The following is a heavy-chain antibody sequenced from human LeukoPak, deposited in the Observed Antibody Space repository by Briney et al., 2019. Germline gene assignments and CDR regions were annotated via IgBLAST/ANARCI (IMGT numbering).Heavy chain of an antibody. J-gene: IGHJ4*02. CDR1: GFGFSTYW. CDR2: INHDGRKK. D-gene: IGHD1-1*01. Sequence: PGGSLRLSCGASGFGFSTYWMSWVRQAPGKGLEWVANINHDGRKKPYVDSVRGRFTISRDNAKNSLFLQMNSLRPEDTAVYYCATVTSYRVDYWGQGTLVTVSS. CDR3: ATVTSYRVDY. V-gene: IGHV3-7*01.